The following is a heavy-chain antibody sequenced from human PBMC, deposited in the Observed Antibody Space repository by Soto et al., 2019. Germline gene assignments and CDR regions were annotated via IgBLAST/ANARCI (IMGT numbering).Heavy chain of an antibody. V-gene: IGHV3-15*01. Sequence: GGSLRLSCAASGFTFSNAWMSWVRQAPGKGLEWVGRIKSKTDGGTTDYAAPVKGRFTISRDDSKNTLYLQMNSLKTEDTAVYYCTTSTHVYYYGSGSYWGYYYGMDVWGQGTTVTVSS. CDR1: GFTFSNAW. D-gene: IGHD3-10*01. CDR2: IKSKTDGGTT. CDR3: TTSTHVYYYGSGSYWGYYYGMDV. J-gene: IGHJ6*02.